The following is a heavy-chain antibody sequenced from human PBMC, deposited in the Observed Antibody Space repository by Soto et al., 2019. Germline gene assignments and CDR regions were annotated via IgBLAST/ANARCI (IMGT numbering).Heavy chain of an antibody. V-gene: IGHV1-8*02. J-gene: IGHJ5*02. CDR3: ATMESFGSLKWFDP. D-gene: IGHD5-18*01. CDR1: GYTFTNND. CDR2: MNPGSGDT. Sequence: GASVKVSCKASGYTFTNNDVSWVRQATGQGLEWMGWMNPGSGDTGYAQKFQGRVTTTRDISIATAYMELNSLTSEDTAIYYCATMESFGSLKWFDPWGQGTLVTVSS.